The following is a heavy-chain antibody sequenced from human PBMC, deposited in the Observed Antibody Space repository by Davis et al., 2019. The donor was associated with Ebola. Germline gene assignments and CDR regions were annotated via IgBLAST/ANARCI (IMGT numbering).Heavy chain of an antibody. CDR1: GGSISRGGSY. D-gene: IGHD3-22*01. CDR2: IYYSGST. CDR3: ARDLRYDSSGYDYYFYMDV. Sequence: PSETLSLTCTVSGGSISRGGSYWTWIRQHPGKGLEWIGYIYYSGSTYYKPSLKIRVTISLDTSKNQFSLNLYSVTAADTAVYYCARDLRYDSSGYDYYFYMDVWGKGTTVTVSS. J-gene: IGHJ6*03. V-gene: IGHV4-31*03.